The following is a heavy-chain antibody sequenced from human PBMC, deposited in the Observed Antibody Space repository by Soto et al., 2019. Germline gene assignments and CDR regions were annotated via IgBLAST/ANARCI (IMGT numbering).Heavy chain of an antibody. Sequence: EVQLLASGGGLVQPGGSLRLSCGASGFTFTNYALSWVRQAPGKGLEWVASISGSGTDTKYADSVKGRFTISRDNSKNTVYLQVNSLRGEDTAVYYCAENCGGNCYSPSRSVFQHWGQGTQVTVSS. CDR3: AENCGGNCYSPSRSVFQH. CDR1: GFTFTNYA. J-gene: IGHJ1*01. D-gene: IGHD2-21*01. V-gene: IGHV3-23*01. CDR2: ISGSGTDT.